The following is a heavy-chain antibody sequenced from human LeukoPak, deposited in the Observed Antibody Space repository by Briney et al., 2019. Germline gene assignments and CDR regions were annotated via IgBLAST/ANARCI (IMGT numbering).Heavy chain of an antibody. Sequence: SETLSLTCAVYGGSFSGYYWSWIRQPPGKGLEWIGGINHSGSTNYNPSLKSRVTISVDTSKNQFSLKLSSVTAADTAVYYCARVLWLVPDRYYYYGMDVWGQGTTVTVSS. CDR1: GGSFSGYY. J-gene: IGHJ6*02. CDR2: INHSGST. D-gene: IGHD6-19*01. CDR3: ARVLWLVPDRYYYYGMDV. V-gene: IGHV4-34*01.